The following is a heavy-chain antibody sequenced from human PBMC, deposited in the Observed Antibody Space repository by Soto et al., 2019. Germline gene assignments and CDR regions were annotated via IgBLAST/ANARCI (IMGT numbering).Heavy chain of an antibody. Sequence: GGSLRLSCAPSGFTLSSHSMNSVRQAPGNGLEWGSSISSSRSYIYYADSVKGRFTISRDNAKNSLYLQMNSLRAEDTAVYYCARDGAPRMYSSGWFNAFDIWAQGTMVTVSS. CDR1: GFTLSSHS. D-gene: IGHD6-19*01. V-gene: IGHV3-21*01. CDR3: ARDGAPRMYSSGWFNAFDI. J-gene: IGHJ3*02. CDR2: ISSSRSYI.